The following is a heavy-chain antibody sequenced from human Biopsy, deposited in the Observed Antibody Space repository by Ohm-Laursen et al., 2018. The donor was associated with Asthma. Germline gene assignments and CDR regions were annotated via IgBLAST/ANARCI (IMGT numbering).Heavy chain of an antibody. CDR2: LIPVLGTA. D-gene: IGHD5-12*01. J-gene: IGHJ6*02. CDR1: GDSLGSFINYA. Sequence: SSVKVSCKASGDSLGSFINYAISWVRQAPRQGLEWMGGLIPVLGTADYAPMFEGRVTITADESTSTAYLELTSLRFEDTAVYYCARGYSGTDRIVYYYSGMEVWGQGATVTVSS. CDR3: ARGYSGTDRIVYYYSGMEV. V-gene: IGHV1-69*01.